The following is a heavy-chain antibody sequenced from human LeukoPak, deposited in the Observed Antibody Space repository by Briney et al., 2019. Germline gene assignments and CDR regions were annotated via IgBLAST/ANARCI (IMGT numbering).Heavy chain of an antibody. CDR2: INHSGST. Sequence: SETLSLTCAVYGGSFSGYYWSWIRQPPGKGLEWIGEINHSGSTNYNPSLKSRVTISVDTSKNQFSLKLSSVTAADTAVYYCARGRGGSSWPLCYCGMDVWGQGTTVTVSS. CDR1: GGSFSGYY. CDR3: ARGRGGSSWPLCYCGMDV. V-gene: IGHV4-34*01. D-gene: IGHD6-13*01. J-gene: IGHJ6*02.